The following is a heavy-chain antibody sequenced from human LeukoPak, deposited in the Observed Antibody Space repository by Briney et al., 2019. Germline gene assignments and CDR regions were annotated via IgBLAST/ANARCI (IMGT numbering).Heavy chain of an antibody. D-gene: IGHD6-19*01. V-gene: IGHV1-2*02. CDR1: GYTFTGYY. CDR3: ARVAYSSGSPDY. J-gene: IGHJ4*02. Sequence: ASVKVSCKASGYTFTGYYMHWVRQAPGQGLEWMGWINPNSGGTNYAQKFQGRVTMTRDTSISTAYMELSRLRSDDTAVYYCARVAYSSGSPDYWGQGTLVTVFS. CDR2: INPNSGGT.